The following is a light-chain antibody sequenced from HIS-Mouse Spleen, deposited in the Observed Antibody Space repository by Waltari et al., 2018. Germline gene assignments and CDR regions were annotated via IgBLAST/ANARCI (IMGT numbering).Light chain of an antibody. CDR2: LNSDGSH. CDR1: SGHSSYA. Sequence: QLVLTQSPSASASLGASVKLTCTLSSGHSSYATAWHQQQPEKGPRYLMKLNSDGSHSKGDGIPDRFSGSSSGAERHLTISSLQSEDEADYYCQTWGTGIRVFGGGTKLTVL. J-gene: IGLJ3*02. CDR3: QTWGTGIRV. V-gene: IGLV4-69*01.